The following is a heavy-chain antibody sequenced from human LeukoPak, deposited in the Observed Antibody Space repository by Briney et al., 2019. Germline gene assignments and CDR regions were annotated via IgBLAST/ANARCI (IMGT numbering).Heavy chain of an antibody. V-gene: IGHV3-48*03. CDR3: ARADWKGKGGYDY. J-gene: IGHJ4*02. D-gene: IGHD1-1*01. CDR2: ISSSGSTI. Sequence: PGGSLRLSCAASGFTFSSYEMNWVRQAPGKGLEWVSYISSSGSTIYYADSVKGRFTISRDNAKNSLYLQMNSLRAEDTAVYYCARADWKGKGGYDYWGQGTLVTVSS. CDR1: GFTFSSYE.